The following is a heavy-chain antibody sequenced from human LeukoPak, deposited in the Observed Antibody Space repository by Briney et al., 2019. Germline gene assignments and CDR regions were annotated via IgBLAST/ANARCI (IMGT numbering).Heavy chain of an antibody. D-gene: IGHD2-15*01. CDR1: GGTFSSYA. V-gene: IGHV1-69*04. CDR3: ATEVVAATRYYYGMDV. Sequence: SVKVSCKASGGTFSSYAISWVRQALGQGLEWMGRIIPILGIANYAQKFQGRVTITADKSTSTAYMELSSLRSEDTAVYYCATEVVAATRYYYGMDVWGQGTTVTVSS. CDR2: IIPILGIA. J-gene: IGHJ6*02.